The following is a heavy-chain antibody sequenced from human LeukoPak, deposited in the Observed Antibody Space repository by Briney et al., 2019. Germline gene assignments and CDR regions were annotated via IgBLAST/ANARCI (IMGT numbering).Heavy chain of an antibody. J-gene: IGHJ3*02. CDR2: INPNSGGT. V-gene: IGHV1-2*02. CDR3: ARNPRVVVIDAFDI. D-gene: IGHD3-22*01. CDR1: GYTFTGYY. Sequence: ASVKVSCKASGYTFTGYYMHWVRQAPGQGLEWMGWINPNSGGTNYAQKFQGRVTMTRDTSISTAYMELRSLRSDDTAVYYCARNPRVVVIDAFDIWGQGTMVTVSS.